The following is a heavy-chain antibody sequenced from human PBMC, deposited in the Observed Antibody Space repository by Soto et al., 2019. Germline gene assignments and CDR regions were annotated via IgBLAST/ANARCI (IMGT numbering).Heavy chain of an antibody. V-gene: IGHV4-30-2*01. J-gene: IGHJ5*02. CDR3: ARVWFRESSWFDP. Sequence: QLQLQESGSGLVKPSQTLSLTCTVSGGSITIGGYCWSWIRQPPGQGLEWIGYICHSGNTYYNPSLKSRVTTSLDRSKNQFSLNLSSVTAADTAVYYCARVWFRESSWFDPWGQGTLVTVSS. CDR2: ICHSGNT. CDR1: GGSITIGGYC. D-gene: IGHD3-10*01.